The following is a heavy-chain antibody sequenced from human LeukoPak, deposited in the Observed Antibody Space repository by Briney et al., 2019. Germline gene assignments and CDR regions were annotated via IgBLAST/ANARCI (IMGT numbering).Heavy chain of an antibody. J-gene: IGHJ6*03. Sequence: PGGSLRLSCEVSGFTFSDYTMTWVRQAPGKGLEWVSYISTSSSTIYYADSVKGRFTISRDNTKNSLYLQMNSLRAEDTAVYYCARIPSGYTLGYGYYYYYMDVWGKGATATVSS. CDR2: ISTSSSTI. CDR3: ARIPSGYTLGYGYYYYYMDV. CDR1: GFTFSDYT. V-gene: IGHV3-48*04. D-gene: IGHD5-18*01.